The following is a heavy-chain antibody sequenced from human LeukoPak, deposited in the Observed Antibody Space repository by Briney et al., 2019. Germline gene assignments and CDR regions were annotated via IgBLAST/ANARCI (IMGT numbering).Heavy chain of an antibody. V-gene: IGHV1-8*01. CDR1: GYTFTSYD. CDR3: ALEPNGDYVRWFGP. Sequence: ASVKVSCKASGYTFTSYDINWVRQATGQGLEWMGWMNPNSGNTGYAQKFQGRVTMTRNTSISTAYMELSSLRSEDPAVYYCALEPNGDYVRWFGPWGQGPLVTVSS. CDR2: MNPNSGNT. J-gene: IGHJ5*02. D-gene: IGHD4-17*01.